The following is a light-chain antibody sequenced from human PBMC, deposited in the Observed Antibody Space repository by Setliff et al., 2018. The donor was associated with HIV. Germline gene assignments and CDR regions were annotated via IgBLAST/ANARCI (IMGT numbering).Light chain of an antibody. V-gene: IGLV2-14*02. CDR2: DVT. Sequence: QSALAQPPSVSGSPGQSIIISCTGTTSDIGSYNRVSWYQQRPGTAPKLIIYDVTNRPSGVSDRFSGSKSGNTASLTISGLQAEDEADHYCNSYTSTTFYVFGSGTKV. CDR1: TSDIGSYNR. J-gene: IGLJ1*01. CDR3: NSYTSTTFYV.